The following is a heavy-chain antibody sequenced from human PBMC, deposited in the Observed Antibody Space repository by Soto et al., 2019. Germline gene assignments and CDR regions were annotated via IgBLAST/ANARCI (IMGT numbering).Heavy chain of an antibody. CDR1: GGSFSGYY. CDR2: INHSGST. D-gene: IGHD2-2*01. CDR3: ARAVVVVPAATCYYYGMDV. V-gene: IGHV4-34*01. Sequence: PSETLSLTCAVYGGSFSGYYWSWIRQPPGKGLEWIGEINHSGSTNYNPSLKSRVTISVDTSKNQFSLKLSSVTAAGTAVYYCARAVVVVPAATCYYYGMDVWGQGTTVTVSS. J-gene: IGHJ6*02.